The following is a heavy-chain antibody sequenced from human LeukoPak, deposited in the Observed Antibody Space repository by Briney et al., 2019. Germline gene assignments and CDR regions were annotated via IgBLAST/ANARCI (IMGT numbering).Heavy chain of an antibody. CDR2: IFYVGST. CDR1: GDSIGSHY. Sequence: PSETLSLTCTVSGDSIGSHYWSWIRQPPGKGLGWIGYIFYVGSTNYNPSLKSRVTISVDTSKNQFSLKLNSVTAADTAVYYCARDYYDSRGEAFDIWGQGTMVTVSS. D-gene: IGHD3-22*01. V-gene: IGHV4-59*11. CDR3: ARDYYDSRGEAFDI. J-gene: IGHJ3*02.